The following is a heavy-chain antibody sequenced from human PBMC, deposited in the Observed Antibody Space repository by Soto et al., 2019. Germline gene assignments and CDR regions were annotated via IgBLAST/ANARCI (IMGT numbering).Heavy chain of an antibody. V-gene: IGHV1-69*13. D-gene: IGHD3-22*01. CDR1: GGTFSSYA. J-gene: IGHJ4*02. CDR2: IIPIFGTA. CDR3: VRDTYYYDSSGYPSYFDY. Sequence: SVKVSCKASGGTFSSYAISWVRQAPGQGLEWMGGIIPIFGTANYAQKFQGRVTITADESTSTAYMELSSLRSEDTAVYYCVRDTYYYDSSGYPSYFDYWGQGTLVTVSS.